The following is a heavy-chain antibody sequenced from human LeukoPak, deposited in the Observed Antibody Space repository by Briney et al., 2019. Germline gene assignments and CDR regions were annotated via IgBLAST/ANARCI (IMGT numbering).Heavy chain of an antibody. J-gene: IGHJ6*02. Sequence: PGRSLRLSCAASGFTFSSYGMHWVRQAPGKGLEWVAVISYDGSNKYYADSVKGRFTISRDNSKNMLYLQMNSLRAEDTAVYYCAKSKPAYYYYGMDVWGQGTTVTVSS. D-gene: IGHD2-2*01. CDR1: GFTFSSYG. V-gene: IGHV3-30*18. CDR3: AKSKPAYYYYGMDV. CDR2: ISYDGSNK.